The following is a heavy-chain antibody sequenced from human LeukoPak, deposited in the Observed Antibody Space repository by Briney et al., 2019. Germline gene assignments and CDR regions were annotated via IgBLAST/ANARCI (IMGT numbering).Heavy chain of an antibody. D-gene: IGHD3-22*01. J-gene: IGHJ4*02. CDR3: NTWTRDSSGYFSDY. V-gene: IGHV3-15*01. CDR2: IKSKTNGGTT. Sequence: GESLKISCKGSGYSFTNYWIGWVRQMPGKGLEWVGRIKSKTNGGTTDYAAPVKGRFTISRDDSKNTLFLQMNSLKTEGTAVYYCNTWTRDSSGYFSDYWGQGTLVTVSS. CDR1: GYSFTNYW.